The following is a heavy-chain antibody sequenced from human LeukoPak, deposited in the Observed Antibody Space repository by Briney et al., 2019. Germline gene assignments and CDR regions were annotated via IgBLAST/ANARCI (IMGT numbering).Heavy chain of an antibody. CDR1: GSTFSSYA. J-gene: IGHJ4*02. V-gene: IGHV3-23*01. CDR2: ISGSGGST. D-gene: IGHD4-11*01. CDR3: ASTVSLTTGEDY. Sequence: QTGGSLRLSCAASGSTFSSYAMSWVRQAPGKGLEWVSAISGSGGSTYYADSVKGRFTISRDNSKNTLYLQMNSLRAEDTAVYYCASTVSLTTGEDYWGQGTLVTVSS.